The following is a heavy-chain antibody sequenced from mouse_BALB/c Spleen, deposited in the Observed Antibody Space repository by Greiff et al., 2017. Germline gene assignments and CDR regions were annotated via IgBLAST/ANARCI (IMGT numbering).Heavy chain of an antibody. CDR1: GYTFTSYW. Sequence: QVQLQQSGAELARPGASVKLSCKASGYTFTSYWMQWVKQRPGQGLEWIGYINPSTGYTEYNQKFKDKATLTADKSSSTAYMQLSSLTSEDSAVYYCARPPAYYGSSYWYFDVWGAGTTVTVSS. V-gene: IGHV1-4*01. CDR2: INPSTGYT. J-gene: IGHJ1*01. D-gene: IGHD1-1*01. CDR3: ARPPAYYGSSYWYFDV.